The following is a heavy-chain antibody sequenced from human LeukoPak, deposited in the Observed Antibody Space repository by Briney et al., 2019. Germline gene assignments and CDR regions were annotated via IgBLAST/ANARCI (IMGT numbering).Heavy chain of an antibody. V-gene: IGHV3-30*02. J-gene: IGHJ4*02. D-gene: IGHD3-22*01. CDR1: GFTFSNYG. CDR2: IRYDGSNK. Sequence: PGGSLRLSCAASGFTFSNYGMHWVRQAPGKGLEWVAFIRYDGSNKYYADSVKGRFTISRDNSKNTLYLQMNSPRAEDTAVYYCAKGGHYYDSSGYRNLDYWGQGTLVTVSS. CDR3: AKGGHYYDSSGYRNLDY.